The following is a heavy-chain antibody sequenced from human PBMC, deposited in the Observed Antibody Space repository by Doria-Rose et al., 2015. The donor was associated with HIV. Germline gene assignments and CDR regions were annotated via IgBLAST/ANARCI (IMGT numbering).Heavy chain of an antibody. CDR3: TTDRFFPS. V-gene: IGHV3-15*07. CDR2: IKSKPDGGTT. CDR1: GFTFSNAW. J-gene: IGHJ3*01. D-gene: IGHD3-16*01. Sequence: VQLQESGGGLVKPGGSLRLSCAASGFTFSNAWMNWVRQAPGKGLEWVGRIKSKPDGGTTEYAAPVKGRFSISRDDSKNTLSLQMNILKTEDTAVYYCTTDRFFPSWGQGTMVTVSS.